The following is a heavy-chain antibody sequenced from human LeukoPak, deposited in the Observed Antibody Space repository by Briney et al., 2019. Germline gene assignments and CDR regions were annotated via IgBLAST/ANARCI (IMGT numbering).Heavy chain of an antibody. Sequence: SETLSLTCTVSGGSISSYYWSWIRQPLGKGLEWIGYIYYSGSTNYNPSLKSRVTISVDTSKNQFSLKLSSVTAADTAVYYCARGVVHYYFDYWGQGTLVTASS. D-gene: IGHD3-22*01. CDR1: GGSISSYY. V-gene: IGHV4-59*01. J-gene: IGHJ4*02. CDR3: ARGVVHYYFDY. CDR2: IYYSGST.